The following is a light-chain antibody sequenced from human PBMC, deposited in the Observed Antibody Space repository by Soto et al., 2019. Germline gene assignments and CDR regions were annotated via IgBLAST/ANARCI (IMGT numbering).Light chain of an antibody. V-gene: IGLV2-8*01. CDR1: SSDVGGYNY. Sequence: QSVLTQPPSASGSPGQSVTISCTGTSSDVGGYNYVSWYQQHPGKAPKLMIYEVSKRPSGVPDRFSGSKSGNTASLTVSGLQAEDEADYYCSSYAGSNNLGVVGSRTKLTVL. CDR2: EVS. J-gene: IGLJ1*01. CDR3: SSYAGSNNLGV.